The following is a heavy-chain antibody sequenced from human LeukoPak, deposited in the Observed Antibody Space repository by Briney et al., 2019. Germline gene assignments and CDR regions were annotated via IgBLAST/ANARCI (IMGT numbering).Heavy chain of an antibody. D-gene: IGHD2-2*01. CDR1: GYTFTNNE. Sequence: VASVTVSFTASGYTFTNNEINWVRQARGQGLEGMGWMNLNNGNACYAQKFQGRITMTSNTSISTAYMELRSLRSEDTAVYYCAREVPASTYYYYYMDVWGKGTTVTVSS. J-gene: IGHJ6*03. CDR3: AREVPASTYYYYYMDV. V-gene: IGHV1-8*01. CDR2: MNLNNGNA.